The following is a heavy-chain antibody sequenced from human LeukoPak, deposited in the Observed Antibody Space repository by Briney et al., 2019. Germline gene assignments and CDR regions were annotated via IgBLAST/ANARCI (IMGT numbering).Heavy chain of an antibody. CDR2: IWYDGSNK. V-gene: IGHV3-33*08. D-gene: IGHD6-19*01. CDR1: GFTFSSDS. J-gene: IGHJ4*02. CDR3: ASTSGWYEPIDY. Sequence: GGSLRLSCAGSGFTFSSDSMNWVRQAPGKGLEWVAVIWYDGSNKYYADSVKGRFTISRDNSKNTLYLQMNSLRAEDTAVYYCASTSGWYEPIDYWGQGTLVTVSS.